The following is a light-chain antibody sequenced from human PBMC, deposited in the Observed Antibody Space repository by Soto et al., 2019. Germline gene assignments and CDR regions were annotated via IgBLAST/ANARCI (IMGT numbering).Light chain of an antibody. CDR3: CSFAGSYSYV. CDR2: DVT. V-gene: IGLV2-11*01. CDR1: SSDVGRYDY. Sequence: QSALTQPRSVFGSPGQSVTISCTGTSSDVGRYDYVSWYQQYPGEAPKLIIYDVTERPSGVPDRFSGSKSGNTASLTISGLRAEDEAAYSCCSFAGSYSYVFGSGTKVTVL. J-gene: IGLJ1*01.